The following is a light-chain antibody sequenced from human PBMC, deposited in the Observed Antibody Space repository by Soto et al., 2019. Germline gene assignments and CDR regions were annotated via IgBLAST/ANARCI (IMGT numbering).Light chain of an antibody. CDR3: QHRSTWPPTIT. CDR1: QSVTTF. CDR2: DAS. Sequence: EIVLTQSPATLSLSPGERATLSCRAGQSVTTFLAWYQQKPGQAPRLLIYDASDRATGIPARFSGSGAGTDFTLTISSLEPEDFAVYYCQHRSTWPPTITFAQ. V-gene: IGKV3-11*01. J-gene: IGKJ5*01.